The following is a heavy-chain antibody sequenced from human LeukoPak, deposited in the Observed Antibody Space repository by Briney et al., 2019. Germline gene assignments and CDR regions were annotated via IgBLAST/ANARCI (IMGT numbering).Heavy chain of an antibody. CDR2: IYTSGST. Sequence: SETLSLTCTVSGGSISSYYWSWIRQPPGKGLEWIGYIYTSGSTNYNPSLKSRVTISVDTSKNQFSLKLSSVTAADTAVYYCARHFGDIRFLEWLPPNPYFDYWGQGTLVTVSS. J-gene: IGHJ4*02. D-gene: IGHD3-3*01. V-gene: IGHV4-4*09. CDR3: ARHFGDIRFLEWLPPNPYFDY. CDR1: GGSISSYY.